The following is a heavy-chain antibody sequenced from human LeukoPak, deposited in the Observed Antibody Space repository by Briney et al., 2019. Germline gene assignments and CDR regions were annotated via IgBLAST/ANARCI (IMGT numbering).Heavy chain of an antibody. D-gene: IGHD3-9*01. CDR2: FDPEDGET. CDR3: ATVPNLRYFDWLLSSFDY. Sequence: ASVKASCKVSGYTLTELSMHWVRQAPGKGLEWMGGFDPEDGETIYAQKFQGRVTMTEDTSTDTAYMELSSLRSEDTAVYYCATVPNLRYFDWLLSSFDYWGQGTLVTVSS. CDR1: GYTLTELS. J-gene: IGHJ4*02. V-gene: IGHV1-24*01.